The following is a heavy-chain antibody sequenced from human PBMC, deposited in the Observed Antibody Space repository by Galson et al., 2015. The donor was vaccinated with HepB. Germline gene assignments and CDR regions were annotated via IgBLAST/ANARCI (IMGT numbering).Heavy chain of an antibody. CDR2: INPGTDRT. V-gene: IGHV1-46*01. CDR1: GYTFTNYY. Sequence: SVKVSCKASGYTFTNYYIHWVRQAPGQGLEWMAIINPGTDRTSYAQTFQGRVTMTRDTSTSIVYMELSSLRSEDTAVYYCARDPNTEWLLAPCFDYWGQGTLVTVSS. CDR3: ARDPNTEWLLAPCFDY. D-gene: IGHD3-3*01. J-gene: IGHJ4*02.